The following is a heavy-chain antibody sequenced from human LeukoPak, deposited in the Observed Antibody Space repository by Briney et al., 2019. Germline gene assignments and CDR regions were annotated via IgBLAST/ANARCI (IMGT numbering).Heavy chain of an antibody. CDR1: GGSFSGYY. V-gene: IGHV4-34*01. CDR3: ARFTMVRGVMPGFDY. J-gene: IGHJ4*02. D-gene: IGHD3-10*01. Sequence: SETLSHTCAVYGGSFSGYYWSWIRQPPGKGLEWIGEINHSGSTNYNPSLKSRVTISVDTSKNQFSLKLSSVTAADTAVYYCARFTMVRGVMPGFDYWGQGTLVTVSS. CDR2: INHSGST.